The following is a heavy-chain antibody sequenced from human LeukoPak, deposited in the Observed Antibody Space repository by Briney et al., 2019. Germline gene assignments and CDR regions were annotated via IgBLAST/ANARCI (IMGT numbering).Heavy chain of an antibody. D-gene: IGHD5-24*01. CDR2: IRDTGNDM. Sequence: GGSLRLSCAASGFTFSTYPMNWVRQAPGKGLEWISNIRDTGNDMYYADSVKGRFTISRDNAKNSLYLQMNSLRAEDTAVYYCARRHRDGYNSDWGQGTLVTVSS. J-gene: IGHJ4*02. CDR3: ARRHRDGYNSD. V-gene: IGHV3-21*05. CDR1: GFTFSTYP.